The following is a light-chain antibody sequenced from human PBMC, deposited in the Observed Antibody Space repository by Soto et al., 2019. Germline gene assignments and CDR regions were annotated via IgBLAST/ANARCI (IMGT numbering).Light chain of an antibody. CDR2: SDN. Sequence: QSVLTQPPSASGTPGQRVTISCSGSSSNIASNAVNWYQQLPGTAPKLFIYSDNQRPSGVPDRVSGSKSATSASLAISGLQSDDEADYFCSVWDDSLNGPVFGGGTKLTVL. CDR1: SSNIASNA. CDR3: SVWDDSLNGPV. J-gene: IGLJ3*02. V-gene: IGLV1-44*01.